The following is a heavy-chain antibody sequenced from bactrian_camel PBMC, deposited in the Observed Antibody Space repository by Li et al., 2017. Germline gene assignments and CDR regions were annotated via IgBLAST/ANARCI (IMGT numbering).Heavy chain of an antibody. Sequence: VQLVESGGGLVQPGGSLRLSCAASGFTFSLHPMTWVRQSLGKGLEWLSVIDGSGMIINYADSVKGRFAISRDNAKNTVYLQMNSLKSEDTALYYCASSRIWYSWWNPKYVYNYWGQGTQVTVS. D-gene: IGHD6*01. CDR1: GFTFSLHP. J-gene: IGHJ4*01. V-gene: IGHV3S42*01. CDR2: IDGSGMII. CDR3: ASSRIWYSWWNPKYVYNY.